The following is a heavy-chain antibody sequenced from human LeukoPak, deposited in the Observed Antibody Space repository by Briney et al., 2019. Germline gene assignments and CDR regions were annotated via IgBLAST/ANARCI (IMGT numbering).Heavy chain of an antibody. D-gene: IGHD2-2*01. CDR3: ARDPFPQTPAATSSDY. V-gene: IGHV3-53*01. Sequence: PGGSLRLSCAASGFTFSSYSMNWVRQAPGKGLEWVSVIYSGGSTYYADSVKGRFTISRDNSKNTLYLQMNSLRAEDTAVYYCARDPFPQTPAATSSDYWGQGTLVTVSS. J-gene: IGHJ4*02. CDR1: GFTFSSYS. CDR2: IYSGGST.